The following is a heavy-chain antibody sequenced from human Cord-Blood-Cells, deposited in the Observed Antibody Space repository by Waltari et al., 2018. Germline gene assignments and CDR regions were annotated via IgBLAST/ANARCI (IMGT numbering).Heavy chain of an antibody. CDR1: GGSSSGYY. CDR3: ARRGELYYFDY. V-gene: IGHV4-34*01. J-gene: IGHJ4*02. D-gene: IGHD3-10*01. CDR2: INHSGST. Sequence: QVQLQQWGAGLWTPSETLSLTCAVYGGSSSGYYWSWSRQPPGKGLEWIGEINHSGSTNYNPSLNSRVTISVDTSKNQFSLKLSSVTAADTAVYYCARRGELYYFDYWGQGTLVTVSS.